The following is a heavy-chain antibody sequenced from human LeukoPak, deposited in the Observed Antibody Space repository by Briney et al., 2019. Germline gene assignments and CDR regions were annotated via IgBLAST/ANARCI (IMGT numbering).Heavy chain of an antibody. V-gene: IGHV1-24*01. D-gene: IGHD2-2*02. CDR1: GYTLTELS. Sequence: ASVKVSCKVSGYTLTELSMHWVRQAPGKGLEWMGCFDPEDGETIYAQKFQGRVTMTEDTSTDTAYMELSSLRSEDTAVYYCATAHRFQPLLYPGPFDYWGQGTLVTVSS. CDR3: ATAHRFQPLLYPGPFDY. CDR2: FDPEDGET. J-gene: IGHJ4*02.